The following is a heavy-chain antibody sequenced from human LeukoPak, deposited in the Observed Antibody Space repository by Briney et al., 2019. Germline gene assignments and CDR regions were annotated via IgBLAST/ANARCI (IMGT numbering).Heavy chain of an antibody. CDR2: IIPIFGTA. CDR1: GGTFSSYA. V-gene: IGHV1-69*06. CDR3: ARVKGYSGYGHLDY. Sequence: ASVKVSCKASGGTFSSYAISWVRQAPGQGLEWMGGIIPIFGTANYAQKFQGRVTITADKSTSTAYMELSSLRSEDTAVYHCARVKGYSGYGHLDYWGQGTLVTVSS. J-gene: IGHJ4*02. D-gene: IGHD5-12*01.